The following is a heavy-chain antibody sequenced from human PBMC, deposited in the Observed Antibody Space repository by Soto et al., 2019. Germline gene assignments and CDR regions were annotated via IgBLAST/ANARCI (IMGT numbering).Heavy chain of an antibody. CDR2: IANGDNHI. CDR3: AREEGYCSGGSCYRGAFDL. Sequence: EVLLVESGGGLVKPGGSPRLSCAASGFRFSDHSRLWVRQAPGKGLEWLSFIANGDNHIFYANSVRGRFTISRDNAKNSVYLQMNSLTAEDTAVYYCAREEGYCSGGSCYRGAFDLWGQGTMVTVSS. V-gene: IGHV3-21*01. CDR1: GFRFSDHS. D-gene: IGHD2-15*01. J-gene: IGHJ3*01.